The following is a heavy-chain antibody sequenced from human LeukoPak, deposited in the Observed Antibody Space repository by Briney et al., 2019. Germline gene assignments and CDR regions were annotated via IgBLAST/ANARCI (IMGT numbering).Heavy chain of an antibody. Sequence: PSETLSLTCAVYGGSFSGYYWSWIRQPPGKGLEWIGYIYHSGSIYYNPSLKSRVTISVDRSKNQFSLKLSSVTAADTAVYYCARATAPITIFGVVIDPVDAFDIWGQGTMVTVSS. CDR2: IYHSGSI. CDR3: ARATAPITIFGVVIDPVDAFDI. D-gene: IGHD3-3*01. CDR1: GGSFSGYY. V-gene: IGHV4-34*01. J-gene: IGHJ3*02.